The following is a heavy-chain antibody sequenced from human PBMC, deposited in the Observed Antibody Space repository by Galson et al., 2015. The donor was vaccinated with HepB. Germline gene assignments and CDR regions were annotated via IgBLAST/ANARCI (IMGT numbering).Heavy chain of an antibody. D-gene: IGHD1-7*01. CDR3: ARWRWRMGNFAFDL. CDR2: IKQDESEK. J-gene: IGHJ3*01. V-gene: IGHV3-7*01. CDR1: GFTFRTYW. Sequence: SLRLSCAASGFTFRTYWMSWVRQAPGKGLEWVANIKQDESEKDFVDSVKGRSTISRDNSNNSQFLQMNSLRVEDTAVYYCARWRWRMGNFAFDLWGQGTMVTVSS.